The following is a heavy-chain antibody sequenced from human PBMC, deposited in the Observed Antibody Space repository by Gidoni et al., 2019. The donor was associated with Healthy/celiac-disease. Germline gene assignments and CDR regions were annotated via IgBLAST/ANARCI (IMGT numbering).Heavy chain of an antibody. V-gene: IGHV1-18*01. CDR2: ISAYNGNT. J-gene: IGHJ6*02. Sequence: QVQLVQSGAEVKKPGASVKVSCKASGYTFTSYGISWVRQAPGQGLEWMGWISAYNGNTNYAQKLQGRVTMTTDTSTSTAYMELRSLRSDDTAVYYCARDETPPYYYANYYYYGMDVWGQGTTVTVSS. CDR3: ARDETPPYYYANYYYYGMDV. D-gene: IGHD3-10*01. CDR1: GYTFTSYG.